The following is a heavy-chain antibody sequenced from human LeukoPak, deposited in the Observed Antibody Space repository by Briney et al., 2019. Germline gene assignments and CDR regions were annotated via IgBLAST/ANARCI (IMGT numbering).Heavy chain of an antibody. Sequence: SETLSLTCTLSGGSINNYYWSWIRQPPGKRLEWIGHIYYSGSTNYNPSLKSRVTISLDTSKNQFSLKLSSVTAADTAVYYCARDRDFWSGYYGGYYYGMDVWGQGTTVTVSS. CDR1: GGSINNYY. D-gene: IGHD3-3*01. V-gene: IGHV4-59*01. CDR2: IYYSGST. CDR3: ARDRDFWSGYYGGYYYGMDV. J-gene: IGHJ6*02.